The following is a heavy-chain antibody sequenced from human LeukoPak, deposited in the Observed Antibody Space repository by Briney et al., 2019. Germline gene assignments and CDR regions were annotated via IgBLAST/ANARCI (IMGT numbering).Heavy chain of an antibody. CDR3: ARGGTAFDI. D-gene: IGHD1-26*01. CDR2: IYHSGST. J-gene: IGHJ3*02. V-gene: IGHV4-30-2*01. Sequence: PSQTLSLTCAVSGGSIGSGHSSWNWFRQPPGKGLEWIGYIYHSGSTYYNPSLKSRVAISVDRSKNQFSLRLRSVTAADTALYYCARGGTAFDIWGQGTMVTVSS. CDR1: GGSIGSGHSS.